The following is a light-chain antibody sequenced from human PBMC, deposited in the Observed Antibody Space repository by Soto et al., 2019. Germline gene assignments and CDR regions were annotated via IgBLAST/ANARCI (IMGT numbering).Light chain of an antibody. V-gene: IGLV2-14*01. J-gene: IGLJ2*01. Sequence: QSALTQPASVSGSPGQSITISCTGTSSDVGAYNYVSWYQQHPGKAPKLMIYDVSNRPSGVSNRFSGSKSGNTASLTISGLQAEDEADYYCSSYTSSSTLFGRGTKLTVL. CDR2: DVS. CDR3: SSYTSSSTL. CDR1: SSDVGAYNY.